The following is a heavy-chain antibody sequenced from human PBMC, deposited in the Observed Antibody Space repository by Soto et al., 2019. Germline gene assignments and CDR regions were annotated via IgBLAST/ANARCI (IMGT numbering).Heavy chain of an antibody. CDR2: ITWNGGNT. CDR1: GFRFDDYN. J-gene: IGHJ6*02. D-gene: IGHD3-3*01. CDR3: ARETLSFGSALDV. Sequence: LRLSCAASGFRFDDYNIHWVRQAPGKGLEWVSLITWNGGNTYYADSVKGRFTISRDGTTESVSLQMTSLKREDTGLYYCARETLSFGSALDVWGQGTMVTVYS. V-gene: IGHV3-43*01.